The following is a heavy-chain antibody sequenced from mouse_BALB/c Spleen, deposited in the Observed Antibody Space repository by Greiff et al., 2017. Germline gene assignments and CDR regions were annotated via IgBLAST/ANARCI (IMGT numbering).Heavy chain of an antibody. CDR1: GYTFTSYW. V-gene: IGHV1-5*01. Sequence: EVQLQQSGTVLARPGASVKMSCKASGYTFTSYWMHWVKQRPGQGLEWIGAIYPGNSDTSYNQKFKGKAKLTAVTSTSTAYMELSSLTNEDSAVYYCTRPGSANWAYYYAMDYWGQGTSVTVSS. J-gene: IGHJ4*01. CDR2: IYPGNSDT. CDR3: TRPGSANWAYYYAMDY. D-gene: IGHD4-1*01.